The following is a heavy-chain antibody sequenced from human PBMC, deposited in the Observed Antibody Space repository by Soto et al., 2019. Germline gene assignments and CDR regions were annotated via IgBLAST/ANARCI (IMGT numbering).Heavy chain of an antibody. CDR2: MNPNSGNT. D-gene: IGHD2-15*01. V-gene: IGHV1-8*01. CDR3: ARGGGRYYYYYMDV. CDR1: GYTFTSYD. Sequence: TSVKVTCKASGYTFTSYDINWVRQATGQGLEWMGWMNPNSGNTGYAQKFQGRVTMTRNTSISTAYMELSSLRSEDTAVYYCARGGGRYYYYYMDVWGKGTTVTVSS. J-gene: IGHJ6*03.